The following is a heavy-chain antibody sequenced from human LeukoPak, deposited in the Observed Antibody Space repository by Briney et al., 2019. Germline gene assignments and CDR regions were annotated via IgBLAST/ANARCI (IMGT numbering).Heavy chain of an antibody. CDR1: GGTFSSYA. D-gene: IGHD3-3*01. CDR3: ARDLVRFLEWLSLAY. Sequence: SVKVSCKASGGTFSSYAISWVRQAPGQGLEWMGGIIPIFGTASYAQKFQGRVTITADESTSTAYMELSSLRSEDTAVYYCARDLVRFLEWLSLAYWGQGTLVTVSS. V-gene: IGHV1-69*13. CDR2: IIPIFGTA. J-gene: IGHJ4*02.